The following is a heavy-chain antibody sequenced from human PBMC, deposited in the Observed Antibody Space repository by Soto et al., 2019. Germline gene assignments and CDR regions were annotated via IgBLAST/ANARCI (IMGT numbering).Heavy chain of an antibody. CDR2: IYWSSDRI. V-gene: IGHV3-9*01. CDR1: GFNWPDRA. J-gene: IGHJ4*02. Sequence: SLLLPCVVSGFNWPDRAMHWIRQAPGKGLEWVSVIYWSSDRIDYADAVKGRFTISRDNAKNSLYLQMNSLRPEDTALYYCIKESNAGGLDYWGPGTSVTVYS. D-gene: IGHD2-15*01. CDR3: IKESNAGGLDY.